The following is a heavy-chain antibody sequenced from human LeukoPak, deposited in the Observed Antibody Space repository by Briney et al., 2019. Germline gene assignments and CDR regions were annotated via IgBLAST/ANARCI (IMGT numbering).Heavy chain of an antibody. Sequence: PSETLSLTCTVSGGSISSSTFSWGWIRQPPGKGLEWIGIIYNSGSTYYNPSLKSRVTVSVDTSKNQFSLRLSSVTAADTAVYYCARERTGGSGSYIAFDIWGQGTMVTVSS. J-gene: IGHJ3*02. V-gene: IGHV4-39*07. CDR1: GGSISSSTFS. CDR3: ARERTGGSGSYIAFDI. D-gene: IGHD3-10*01. CDR2: IYNSGST.